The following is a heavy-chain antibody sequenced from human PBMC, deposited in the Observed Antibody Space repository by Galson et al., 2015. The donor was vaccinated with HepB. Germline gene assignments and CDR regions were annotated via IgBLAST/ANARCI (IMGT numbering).Heavy chain of an antibody. CDR3: ARRTSVVTHFDY. CDR1: GFTFSIYV. D-gene: IGHD4-23*01. Sequence: ALRLSCAASGFTFSIYVMSWVRQAPGKGLEWVSVIVGGGSTTYYAESVKGRFTVSRDNSKSTLYLQMDSLRAEDTAVYYCARRTSVVTHFDYWGQGALVIVSS. V-gene: IGHV3-23*01. CDR2: IVGGGSTT. J-gene: IGHJ4*02.